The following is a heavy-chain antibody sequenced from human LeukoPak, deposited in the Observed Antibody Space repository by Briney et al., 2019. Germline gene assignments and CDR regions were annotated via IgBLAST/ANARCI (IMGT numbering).Heavy chain of an antibody. Sequence: GGSLRLSCAASGFTFSTYWMHWVRQAPGKGLVWLSRTSNDGSSTTYADSVKGRFTISRDNAKNTLYVQMDSLRAEDTAVYYCARVNKPADYEYYGLDVWGQGTTVTVSS. V-gene: IGHV3-74*01. CDR2: TSNDGSST. J-gene: IGHJ6*02. CDR1: GFTFSTYW. D-gene: IGHD1/OR15-1a*01. CDR3: ARVNKPADYEYYGLDV.